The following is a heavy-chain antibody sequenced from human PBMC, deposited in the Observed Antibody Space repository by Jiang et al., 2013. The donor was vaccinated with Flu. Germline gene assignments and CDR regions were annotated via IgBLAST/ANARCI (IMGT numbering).Heavy chain of an antibody. CDR1: GFTFSSYG. Sequence: RLSCAASGFTFSSYGMHWVRQAPGKGLEWVAVISYDGSNKYYADSVKGRFTISRDNSKNTLYLQMNSLRAEDTAVYYCAKGKLYSSSSPFDYWGQGTLVTVSS. V-gene: IGHV3-30*18. CDR3: AKGKLYSSSSPFDY. J-gene: IGHJ4*02. CDR2: ISYDGSNK. D-gene: IGHD6-6*01.